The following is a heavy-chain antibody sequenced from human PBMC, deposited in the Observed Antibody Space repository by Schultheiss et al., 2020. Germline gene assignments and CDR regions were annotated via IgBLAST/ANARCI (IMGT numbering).Heavy chain of an antibody. D-gene: IGHD4-23*01. J-gene: IGHJ4*02. CDR3: ARVSGGPFDY. CDR2: ISYDGRNK. Sequence: GGSLRLSCAASGFTFSNAWMNWVRQAPGKGLEWVAVISYDGRNKYYADSVKGRFTISRDNSKNTLYLQMNSLRAEDTAVYYCARVSGGPFDYWGQGTLVTVSS. V-gene: IGHV3-30*03. CDR1: GFTFSNAW.